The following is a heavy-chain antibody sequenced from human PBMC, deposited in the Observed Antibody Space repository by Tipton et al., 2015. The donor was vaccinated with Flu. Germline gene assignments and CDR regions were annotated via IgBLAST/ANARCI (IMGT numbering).Heavy chain of an antibody. J-gene: IGHJ5*02. CDR2: IYYSGIT. D-gene: IGHD2/OR15-2a*01. CDR1: GASISSYY. Sequence: TLSLTCTVSGASISSYYWSWIRQPPGKGLEWIGYIYYSGITNYNPSLKSRVTISVDTSKNQFSLELTSMTAADTAVYYCARVNRSWLVPWGQGTLVTVSS. V-gene: IGHV4-59*01. CDR3: ARVNRSWLVP.